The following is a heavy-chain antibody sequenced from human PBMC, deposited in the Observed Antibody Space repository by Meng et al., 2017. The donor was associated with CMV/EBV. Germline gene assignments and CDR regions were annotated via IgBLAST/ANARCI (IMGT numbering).Heavy chain of an antibody. V-gene: IGHV3-53*01. J-gene: IGHJ4*02. CDR1: GFTVSSNY. CDR3: VTTASSGYYYYFNY. D-gene: IGHD3-22*01. Sequence: GESLKISCAASGFTVSSNYMSWVRQAPGKGLEWVSVIYSGGSTYYADSVKGRFTISRDNSKNTLYLQMNSLRAEDTAVYYCVTTASSGYYYYFNYWGQGTLVTVSS. CDR2: IYSGGST.